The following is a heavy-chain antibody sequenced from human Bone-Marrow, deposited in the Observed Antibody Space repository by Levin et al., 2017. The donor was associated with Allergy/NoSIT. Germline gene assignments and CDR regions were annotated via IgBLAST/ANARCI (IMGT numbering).Heavy chain of an antibody. CDR2: IYYTGST. V-gene: IGHV4-61*01. J-gene: IGHJ5*02. D-gene: IGHD4-23*01. Sequence: SQTLSLTCGVSGGSVNSGSYYWSWIRQSPGKGLEWIGYIYYTGSTTYNSSLKSRLTISIDTSGNQFSLKLSSVTVADTAVYYCARGDYGGESGLDTWGQGTLVTVSS. CDR3: ARGDYGGESGLDT. CDR1: GGSVNSGSYY.